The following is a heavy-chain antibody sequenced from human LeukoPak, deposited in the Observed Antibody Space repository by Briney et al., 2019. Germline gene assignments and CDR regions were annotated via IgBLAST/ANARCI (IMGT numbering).Heavy chain of an antibody. CDR2: IYYSGST. V-gene: IGHV4-59*08. CDR1: GGSISSYY. CDR3: ARARDGWLQSDY. Sequence: SETLSLTCTVPGGSISSYYWSWIRQAPGKGLEWIGYIYYSGSTNYNPSLKSRVSISVDRSKNQFSLKLSSVTAADTAVFYCARARDGWLQSDYWGQGTLVTVSS. J-gene: IGHJ4*02. D-gene: IGHD5-24*01.